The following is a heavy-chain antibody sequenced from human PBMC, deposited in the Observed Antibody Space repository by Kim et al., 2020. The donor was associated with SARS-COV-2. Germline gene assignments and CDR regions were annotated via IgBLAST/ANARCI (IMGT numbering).Heavy chain of an antibody. CDR1: GFTFSSYA. V-gene: IGHV3-64D*06. J-gene: IGHJ3*02. CDR3: VKIRDGDYGFDAFDI. D-gene: IGHD4-17*01. CDR2: ISSNGGST. Sequence: GGSLRLSCSASGFTFSSYAMHWVRQAPGKGLEYVSAISSNGGSTYYADSVKGRFTISRDNSKNTLYLQMSSLRAEDTAVYYCVKIRDGDYGFDAFDIWGQGTMVTVSS.